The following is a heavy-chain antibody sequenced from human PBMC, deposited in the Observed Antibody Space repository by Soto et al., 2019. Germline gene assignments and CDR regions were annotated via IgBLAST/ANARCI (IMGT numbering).Heavy chain of an antibody. J-gene: IGHJ6*02. V-gene: IGHV1-8*01. Sequence: ASVKVSCKASGYTFTSYDINWVRQATGQGLEWMGWMNPNSGNTGYAQKFQGRVTMTRNTSISTAYMELSSLRSEDTAVHYCARGRYMVRGVIINYYYYGMDVWGQGTTVTVSS. CDR3: ARGRYMVRGVIINYYYYGMDV. D-gene: IGHD3-10*01. CDR1: GYTFTSYD. CDR2: MNPNSGNT.